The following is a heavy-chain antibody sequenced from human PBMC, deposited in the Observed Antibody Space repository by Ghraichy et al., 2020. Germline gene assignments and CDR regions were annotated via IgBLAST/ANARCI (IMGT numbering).Heavy chain of an antibody. V-gene: IGHV2-5*02. CDR3: AHVWLVVVAASFTSYFDY. Sequence: SGPTLVKPTQTLTLTCTFSGFSLSTSGVGVGWIRQPPGKALEWLALIYWDDDKRYSPSLKSRLTITKDTSKNQVVLTMTNMDPVDTATYYCAHVWLVVVAASFTSYFDYWGQGTLVTVSS. CDR2: IYWDDDK. D-gene: IGHD2-15*01. CDR1: GFSLSTSGVG. J-gene: IGHJ4*02.